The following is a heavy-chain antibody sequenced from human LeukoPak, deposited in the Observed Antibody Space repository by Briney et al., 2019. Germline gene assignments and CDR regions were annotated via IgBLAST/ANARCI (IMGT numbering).Heavy chain of an antibody. CDR3: ASHFSSFGEIA. Sequence: GGSLRLSCAASGFTFTSYAMNWVRQAPGQGLEWMGWINTNTGNPTYAQGFTGRFVFSLDTSVSTAYLQISSLKAEDTAVYYCASHFSSFGEIAWGQGTLVTVSS. CDR2: INTNTGNP. V-gene: IGHV7-4-1*02. D-gene: IGHD3-10*01. CDR1: GFTFTSYA. J-gene: IGHJ5*02.